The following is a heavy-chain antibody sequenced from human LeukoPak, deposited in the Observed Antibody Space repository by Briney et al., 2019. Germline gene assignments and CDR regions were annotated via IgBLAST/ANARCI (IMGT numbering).Heavy chain of an antibody. CDR3: ARVRYSSGLNWFDP. CDR2: IYYSGST. J-gene: IGHJ5*02. V-gene: IGHV4-59*12. CDR1: GGSISSYY. D-gene: IGHD6-19*01. Sequence: SETLSLTCTVSGGSISSYYWSWIRQPPGKGLEWIGYIYYSGSTNYNPSLKSRVTMSVDTSKNQFSLKLSSVTAADTAVYYCARVRYSSGLNWFDPWGQGTLVTVSS.